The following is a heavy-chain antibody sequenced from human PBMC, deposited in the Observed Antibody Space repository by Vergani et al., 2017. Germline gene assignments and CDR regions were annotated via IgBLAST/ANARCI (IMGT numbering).Heavy chain of an antibody. D-gene: IGHD3-9*01. Sequence: QVQLVQSGAEVKKPGSSVKVSCKASGGTFSSYAISWVRQAPGQGLEWMGGIIPIFGTANYAQKFQGRVTITADESTSTAYMELSSLRSEDTAVYYCARGIPYYDIVTGYSPPYYYYGMDVWGQGTTVTVSS. V-gene: IGHV1-69*01. J-gene: IGHJ6*02. CDR1: GGTFSSYA. CDR2: IIPIFGTA. CDR3: ARGIPYYDIVTGYSPPYYYYGMDV.